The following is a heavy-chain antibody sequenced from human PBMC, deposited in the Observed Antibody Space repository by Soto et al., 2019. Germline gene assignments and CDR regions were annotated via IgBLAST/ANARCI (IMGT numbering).Heavy chain of an antibody. CDR1: GDSISSSNW. V-gene: IGHV4-4*02. CDR2: IYHSGNT. D-gene: IGHD6-13*01. J-gene: IGHJ4*02. CDR3: ARVFTPNIAAAGTFDY. Sequence: QVQLHGSGPGLVKPSETLSLTCAVSGDSISSSNWWSWVRQPPGKGLEWIGEIYHSGNTNYNPSLESRVTISVDKSKNQFSLNLSSVTAADTAVYFCARVFTPNIAAAGTFDYWGQGTLVTVSS.